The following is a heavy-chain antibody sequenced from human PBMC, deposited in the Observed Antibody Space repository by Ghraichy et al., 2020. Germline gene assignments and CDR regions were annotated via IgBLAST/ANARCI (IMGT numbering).Heavy chain of an antibody. CDR1: GGTFSSYA. Sequence: SVKVSCKASGGTFSSYAISWVRQAPGQGLEWMGGIIPIFGTANYAQKFQGRVTITADESTSTAYMELSSLRSEDTAVYYCATLGWYSGSRGWFDPWGQGTLVTVSS. V-gene: IGHV1-69*13. J-gene: IGHJ5*02. CDR3: ATLGWYSGSRGWFDP. CDR2: IIPIFGTA. D-gene: IGHD1-26*01.